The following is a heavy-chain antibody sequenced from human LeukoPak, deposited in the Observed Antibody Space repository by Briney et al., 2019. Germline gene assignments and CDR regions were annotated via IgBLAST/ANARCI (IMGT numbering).Heavy chain of an antibody. CDR2: IDTSGKT. V-gene: IGHV4-4*07. Sequence: PSETLSLTCTVSGGSISDYYWSWIRQPAGKGLEWIGRIDTSGKTNYNASLKSRVTMSVDTSRNQFSLILNSVTAADTAVYYCARAFSPGGSNWFDPWGQGTLVTVSS. D-gene: IGHD1-14*01. J-gene: IGHJ5*02. CDR3: ARAFSPGGSNWFDP. CDR1: GGSISDYY.